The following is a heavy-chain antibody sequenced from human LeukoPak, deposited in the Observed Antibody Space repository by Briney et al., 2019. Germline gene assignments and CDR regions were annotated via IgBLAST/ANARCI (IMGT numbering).Heavy chain of an antibody. CDR1: GFSLSSGYY. Sequence: SETLPLACTVSGFSLSSGYYWGWIRQPPGKGLEWIGSIYHGGSTHYNPSLKSQVTISVDTSKNQFSLNLTSVTAADTAVYYCARVGYSSSGNYYNDRGAFDYWGQGTLVTVSS. CDR2: IYHGGST. D-gene: IGHD3-10*01. V-gene: IGHV4-38-2*02. CDR3: ARVGYSSSGNYYNDRGAFDY. J-gene: IGHJ4*02.